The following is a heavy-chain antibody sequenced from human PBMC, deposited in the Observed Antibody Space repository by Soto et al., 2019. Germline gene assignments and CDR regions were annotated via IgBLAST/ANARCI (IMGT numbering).Heavy chain of an antibody. CDR1: GDSISNLDYF. CDR2: IYKSATT. CDR3: ARGRYCLTGRCFPNWFDS. V-gene: IGHV4-30-4*01. D-gene: IGHD7-27*01. Sequence: TLSLTCSVSGDSISNLDYFWAWIRQPPGQALEYIGYIYKSATTYYNPSFESRVAISVDTSKSQFSLNVTSVTAADAAVYFCARGRYCLTGRCFPNWFDSWGQGALVTVSS. J-gene: IGHJ5*01.